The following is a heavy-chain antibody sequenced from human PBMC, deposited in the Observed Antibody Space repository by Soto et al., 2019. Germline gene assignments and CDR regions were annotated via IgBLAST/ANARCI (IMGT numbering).Heavy chain of an antibody. CDR1: GGTFSSCA. J-gene: IGHJ4*02. Sequence: ASVELCCTDSGGTFSSCARRWVRQDKKQGLEWMGGINPICGKANYAQKFQGRVTMTTNTSISTAYMELSSLRSEDTAVYYCARLPNWKDRYSSGDTVDYWGQGTLVTVSS. V-gene: IGHV1-8*01. CDR3: ARLPNWKDRYSSGDTVDY. CDR2: INPICGKA. D-gene: IGHD6-19*01.